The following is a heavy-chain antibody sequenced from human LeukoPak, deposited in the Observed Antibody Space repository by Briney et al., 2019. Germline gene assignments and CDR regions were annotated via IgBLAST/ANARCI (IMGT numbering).Heavy chain of an antibody. CDR3: ARFADRGYCSSTSCPPLGMDV. V-gene: IGHV4-34*01. J-gene: IGHJ6*02. Sequence: SETLSLTCAVYGGSFSGYYWSWIRQPPGKGLEWIGEINHSGSTNYNPSLKSRVTISVDTSKNQFSLKLSSVTAADTAVYYCARFADRGYCSSTSCPPLGMDVWGRGTTVTVSS. CDR2: INHSGST. CDR1: GGSFSGYY. D-gene: IGHD2-2*01.